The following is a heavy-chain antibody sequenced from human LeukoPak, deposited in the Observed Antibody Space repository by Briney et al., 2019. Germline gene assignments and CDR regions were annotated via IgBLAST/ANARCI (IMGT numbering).Heavy chain of an antibody. V-gene: IGHV3-9*01. J-gene: IGHJ4*02. CDR1: GFTFGDYG. D-gene: IGHD3-3*01. CDR2: ISWSSGTI. CDR3: ATYYDFWSGYPGGNYFDY. Sequence: PGRSLRLSCAASGFTFGDYGMHWVRQRPGKGLEWVSGISWSSGTIVYADSVKGRFTISRDNAKNSLYLQMNSLRAEDTAVYYCATYYDFWSGYPGGNYFDYWGQGTLVTVSS.